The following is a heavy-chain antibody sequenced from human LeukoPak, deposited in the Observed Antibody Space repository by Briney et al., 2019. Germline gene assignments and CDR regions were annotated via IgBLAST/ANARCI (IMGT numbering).Heavy chain of an antibody. Sequence: PGGSLRLSCAASGFTFSSYAMHWVRQAPGKGLEWVAVISYDGSNKYYADSVKGRFTISRDNSKNTLYLQMNSLRAEDTAVYYCARDLRKTKAGIAVAGTFSGAFDIWGQGTMVTVSS. CDR2: ISYDGSNK. D-gene: IGHD6-19*01. V-gene: IGHV3-30-3*01. CDR1: GFTFSSYA. CDR3: ARDLRKTKAGIAVAGTFSGAFDI. J-gene: IGHJ3*02.